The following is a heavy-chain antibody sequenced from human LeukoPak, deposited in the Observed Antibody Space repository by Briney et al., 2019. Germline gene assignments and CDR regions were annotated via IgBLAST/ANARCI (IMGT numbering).Heavy chain of an antibody. Sequence: GGSLRLSCAASGFIFDDFAMHWVRQPPGKGLEWVSSISWNGETIGYADSVRGRFTISRDNTKNSLHLQMNSLRTEETAFYYCVKDATGYYEHSAPEKWGQGTLVTVSS. J-gene: IGHJ4*02. D-gene: IGHD3-16*01. CDR2: ISWNGETI. CDR3: VKDATGYYEHSAPEK. V-gene: IGHV3-9*01. CDR1: GFIFDDFA.